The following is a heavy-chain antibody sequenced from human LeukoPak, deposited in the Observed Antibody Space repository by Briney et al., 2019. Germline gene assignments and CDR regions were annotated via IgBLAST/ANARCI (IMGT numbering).Heavy chain of an antibody. J-gene: IGHJ4*02. CDR3: AKEYHYDSSGPDY. CDR2: IRYDGSNK. V-gene: IGHV3-30*02. CDR1: GFTPTSYA. Sequence: SLRLSSAASGFTPTSYAMHWVRHGPGQGLEWVAFIRYDGSNKYHADSVKGRLTLSRDNSQHTVYLQINSLRAAHTAVNYCAKEYHYDSSGPDYWGQGTLVTVSS. D-gene: IGHD3-22*01.